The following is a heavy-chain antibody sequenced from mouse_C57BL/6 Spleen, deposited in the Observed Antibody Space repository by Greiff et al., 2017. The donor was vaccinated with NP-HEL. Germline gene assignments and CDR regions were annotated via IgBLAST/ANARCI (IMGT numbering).Heavy chain of an antibody. V-gene: IGHV1-9*01. CDR3: ARYYGNYVYFDY. CDR1: GYTFTGYW. Sequence: QVQLQQSGAELMKPGASVKLSCKATGYTFTGYWIEWVKQRPGHGLEWIGEILPGSGSTNHNEKFKGKATFTADTSSHTAYMQRSSLTTEDSTNYYCARYYGNYVYFDYWGQGTTLTVSS. CDR2: ILPGSGST. D-gene: IGHD2-1*01. J-gene: IGHJ2*01.